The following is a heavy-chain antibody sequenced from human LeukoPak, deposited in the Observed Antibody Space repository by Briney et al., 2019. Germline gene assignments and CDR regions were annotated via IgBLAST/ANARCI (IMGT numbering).Heavy chain of an antibody. D-gene: IGHD3-22*01. CDR3: AASYPPTYYYDSSGYAVAFDI. V-gene: IGHV4-59*01. J-gene: IGHJ3*02. CDR2: IYYSGST. CDR1: GGSISSYY. Sequence: SETLSLTCTVSGGSISSYYWSWIRQPPGKGLEWIGYIYYSGSTNYNPSLKSRVTISVDTSKNQFSLKLNSVTAADTAVYYCAASYPPTYYYDSSGYAVAFDIWGQGTMVTVSS.